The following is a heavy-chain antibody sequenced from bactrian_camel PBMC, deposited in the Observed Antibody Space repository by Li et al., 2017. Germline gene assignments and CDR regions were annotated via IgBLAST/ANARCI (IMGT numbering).Heavy chain of an antibody. Sequence: HVQLVESGGGSVQAGGSLKLSCVASSGHTGRMYCMAWFRLAPGKEREGVVALASDGSTWYADSVKGRFTISKDDLKDTLYLQMNSLKPEDTAMYYCAADCPSTRASLKVVVTALDFGRWGRGTQVTVS. CDR3: AADCPSTRASLKVVVTALDFGR. CDR2: LASDGST. D-gene: IGHD2*01. CDR1: GHTGRMYC. V-gene: IGHV3S55*01. J-gene: IGHJ6*01.